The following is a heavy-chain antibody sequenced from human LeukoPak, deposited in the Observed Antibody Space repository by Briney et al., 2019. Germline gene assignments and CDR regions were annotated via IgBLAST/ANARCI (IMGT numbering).Heavy chain of an antibody. V-gene: IGHV1-18*01. CDR1: GYTFTTFG. CDR2: ISTYNGNT. CDR3: ARVGTDCSGGSCY. J-gene: IGHJ4*02. D-gene: IGHD2-15*01. Sequence: ASVKVSCKASGYTFTTFGITWVRQAPGQGLEWMGWISTYNGNTNYAQNLQGRVTMTTDTSTSTAYMELRSLTSDDTAVYYCARVGTDCSGGSCYWGQGTLVTFSS.